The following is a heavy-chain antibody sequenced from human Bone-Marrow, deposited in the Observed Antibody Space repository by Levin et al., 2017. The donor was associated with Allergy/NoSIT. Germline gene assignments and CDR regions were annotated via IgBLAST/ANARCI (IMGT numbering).Heavy chain of an antibody. J-gene: IGHJ3*02. V-gene: IGHV3-30*18. CDR3: AKDLQQLVRFDAFDI. D-gene: IGHD6-13*01. CDR2: ISYDGSNK. CDR1: GFTFSSYG. Sequence: PSETLSLTCAASGFTFSSYGMHWVRQAPGKGLEWVAVISYDGSNKYYADSVKGRFTISRDNSKNTLYLQMNSLRAEDTAVYYCAKDLQQLVRFDAFDIWGQGTMVTVSS.